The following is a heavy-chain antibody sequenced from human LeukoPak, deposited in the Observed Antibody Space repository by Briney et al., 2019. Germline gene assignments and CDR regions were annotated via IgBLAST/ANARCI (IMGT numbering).Heavy chain of an antibody. D-gene: IGHD3-10*01. CDR3: AKDRAMVRGVIIPLDY. CDR2: ISGSGGST. Sequence: PGGSLRLSCAASGFTFSSYGMSWVRQAPGKGLEWVSAISGSGGSTYYADSVKGRFTISRDNSKNTLYLQMHSLRAEDTAVYYCAKDRAMVRGVIIPLDYWGQGTLVTVSS. V-gene: IGHV3-23*01. CDR1: GFTFSSYG. J-gene: IGHJ4*02.